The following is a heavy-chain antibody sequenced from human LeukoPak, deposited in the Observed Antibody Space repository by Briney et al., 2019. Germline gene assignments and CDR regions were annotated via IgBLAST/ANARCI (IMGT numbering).Heavy chain of an antibody. J-gene: IGHJ3*02. Sequence: ASVKDSCKASGYTFTSYDINWVRQATGQGLEWMGWMNPNSGNTGYAQKFQGRVTITRNTSISTAYMELSSLRSEDTAVYYCATNLGPYYDFWSGYPDAFDIWGQGTMVTVSS. CDR3: ATNLGPYYDFWSGYPDAFDI. D-gene: IGHD3-3*01. V-gene: IGHV1-8*03. CDR1: GYTFTSYD. CDR2: MNPNSGNT.